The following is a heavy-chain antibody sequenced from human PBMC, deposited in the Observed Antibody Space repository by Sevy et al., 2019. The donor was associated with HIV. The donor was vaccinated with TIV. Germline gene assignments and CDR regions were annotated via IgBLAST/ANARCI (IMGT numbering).Heavy chain of an antibody. CDR2: LKSDVYGGTV. CDR1: GFTFGDYC. Sequence: GGSLRLSCTASGFTFGDYCMSWVRQAPGKGLEWVAFLKSDVYGGTVDHAASVRGRFVISRDDSKTIAYLQMNDLKTEVTGVYYCTRWKAAQSILDYWGQGALVTVSS. J-gene: IGHJ4*02. D-gene: IGHD2-21*01. CDR3: TRWKAAQSILDY. V-gene: IGHV3-49*04.